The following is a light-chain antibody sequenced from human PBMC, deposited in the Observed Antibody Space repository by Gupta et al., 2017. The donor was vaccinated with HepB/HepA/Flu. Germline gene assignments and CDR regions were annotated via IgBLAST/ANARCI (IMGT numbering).Light chain of an antibody. CDR1: QIISSN. Sequence: EIVLTQSPVTLSVSPGERATLSCSASQIISSNLSWYQQKPGQAPRLLIYGASTRATGIPARFSGSGSGTEFILTISSLQSEDGAVYCCQQYNNWPLTFGGGTKVEIK. CDR3: QQYNNWPLT. J-gene: IGKJ4*01. V-gene: IGKV3-15*01. CDR2: GAS.